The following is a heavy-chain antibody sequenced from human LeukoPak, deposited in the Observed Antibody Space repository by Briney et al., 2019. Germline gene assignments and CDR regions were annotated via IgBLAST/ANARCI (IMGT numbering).Heavy chain of an antibody. CDR1: GGSFSGYY. D-gene: IGHD3-10*01. Sequence: SETLPLTCAVYGGSFSGYYWSWIRQPPGKGLEWIGEINHSGSTNYNPSLKSRVTISVDTSKNQFSLKLSSVTAADTAVYYCARGLRGVTQYYFNYWGQGTLVTVSS. J-gene: IGHJ4*02. CDR2: INHSGST. V-gene: IGHV4-34*01. CDR3: ARGLRGVTQYYFNY.